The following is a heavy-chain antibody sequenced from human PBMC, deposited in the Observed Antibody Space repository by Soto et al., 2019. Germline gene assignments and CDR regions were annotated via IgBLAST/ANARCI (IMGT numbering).Heavy chain of an antibody. Sequence: GGSLRLSCAASGFTFSDYYMSWIRQAPGKGLEWVSYISSSGSTIYYADSVKGRFTISRDNAKNSLYLQMNSLRAEDTAVYYCARDMSEGYYSYGMDVWGQGTTVTVSS. J-gene: IGHJ6*02. V-gene: IGHV3-11*01. CDR3: ARDMSEGYYSYGMDV. CDR2: ISSSGSTI. CDR1: GFTFSDYY. D-gene: IGHD3-10*02.